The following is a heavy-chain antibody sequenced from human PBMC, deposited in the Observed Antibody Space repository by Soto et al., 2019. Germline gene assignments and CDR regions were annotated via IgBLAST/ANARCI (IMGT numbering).Heavy chain of an antibody. CDR2: IWYDGSNK. CDR1: GFTFSDYY. Sequence: PGGSLRLSCTASGFTFSDYYMSWVRQAPGKGLEWVAVIWYDGSNKYYADSVKGRFTISRDNSKNTLYLQMNSLRAEDTAVYYCARAKSSGGWYYFDSWGQGTLVTVSS. D-gene: IGHD6-19*01. V-gene: IGHV3-33*08. J-gene: IGHJ4*02. CDR3: ARAKSSGGWYYFDS.